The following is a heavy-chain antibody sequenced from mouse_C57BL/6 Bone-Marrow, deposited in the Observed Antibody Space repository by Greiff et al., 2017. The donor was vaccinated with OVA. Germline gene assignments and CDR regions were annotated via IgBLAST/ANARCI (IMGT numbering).Heavy chain of an antibody. CDR1: GYTFTSYT. V-gene: IGHV1-4*01. D-gene: IGHD1-1*01. CDR3: ARGGYYYGSPWYFDD. Sequence: QVQLQQSGAELARPGASVKMSCKASGYTFTSYTMHWVKQRPGQGLEWIGYINPSSGYTKYNQKFKDKATLTADKSSSTAYMQLSSLTSEDSAVYYCARGGYYYGSPWYFDDWGQGTTLTVSS. J-gene: IGHJ2*01. CDR2: INPSSGYT.